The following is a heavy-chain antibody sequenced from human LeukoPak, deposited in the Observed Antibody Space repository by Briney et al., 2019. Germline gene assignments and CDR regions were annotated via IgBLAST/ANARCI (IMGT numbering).Heavy chain of an antibody. D-gene: IGHD3-9*01. Sequence: SETLSLTCTVSGGSFSSYYWSWLRQPAGKGLEWIGRIYTSGSTNYNPSLKSRVTMSVDTSKNQFSLKLSSVTAADTAVYYCARVTIFSYAFDIWGQGTMVTVSS. J-gene: IGHJ3*02. CDR3: ARVTIFSYAFDI. CDR1: GGSFSSYY. CDR2: IYTSGST. V-gene: IGHV4-4*07.